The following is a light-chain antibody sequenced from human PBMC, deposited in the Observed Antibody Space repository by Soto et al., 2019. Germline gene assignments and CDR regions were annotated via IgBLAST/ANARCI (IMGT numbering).Light chain of an antibody. V-gene: IGLV2-14*01. J-gene: IGLJ1*01. CDR3: GSYTTIKNFV. CDR2: EVS. Sequence: QSVLTQPASVSGSPGQSITISCTGTGSDVGGYKFVSWYQQHPGNAPKLMIYEVSNRPSGVSYRFSGSKSGNTASLTISGLQAEDEADYYCGSYTTIKNFVFGTGTKVTVL. CDR1: GSDVGGYKF.